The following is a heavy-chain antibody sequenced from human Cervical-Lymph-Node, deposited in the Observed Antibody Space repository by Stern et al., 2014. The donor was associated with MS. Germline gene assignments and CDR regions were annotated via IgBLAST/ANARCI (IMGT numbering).Heavy chain of an antibody. Sequence: QVQLVQSGAEVKKPGASVKVSCKASGYTFTSYDINWVRQGTGQGLEWMGWMNPYSGNAVYAQKFQGRVTMIRDTSTSTAYLELTSLRSEDTAVFYCARGRELLSLDYWGQGTLVTVSS. J-gene: IGHJ4*02. CDR2: MNPYSGNA. D-gene: IGHD1-26*01. V-gene: IGHV1-8*01. CDR1: GYTFTSYD. CDR3: ARGRELLSLDY.